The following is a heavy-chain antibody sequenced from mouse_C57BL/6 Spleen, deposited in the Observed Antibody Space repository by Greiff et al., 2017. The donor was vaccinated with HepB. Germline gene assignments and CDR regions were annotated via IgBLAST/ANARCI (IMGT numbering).Heavy chain of an antibody. CDR3: ARYMDYYFDY. Sequence: EVMLVESGGGLVQPGGSLSLSCAASGFTFTDYYMSWVRQPPGKALEWLGFIRNKANGYTTEYSASVKGRFTISRDNSQSILYLQMNALSAEDSATYYCARYMDYYFDYWGQGTTLTVSS. CDR1: GFTFTDYY. J-gene: IGHJ2*01. CDR2: IRNKANGYTT. V-gene: IGHV7-3*01.